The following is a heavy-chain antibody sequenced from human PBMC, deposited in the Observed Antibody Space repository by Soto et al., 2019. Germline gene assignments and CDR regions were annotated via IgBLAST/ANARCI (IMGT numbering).Heavy chain of an antibody. D-gene: IGHD1-26*01. J-gene: IGHJ4*02. CDR3: ARLLYSGSYSVDY. Sequence: PGGSLRLSCGASGFTFSDYYMSWIRQAPGKGLEWVSYISSSSSYTNYADSVKGRFTISRDNAKNSLYLQMNSLRAEDTAVYYCARLLYSGSYSVDYWGQGTLVTVSS. CDR1: GFTFSDYY. V-gene: IGHV3-11*06. CDR2: ISSSSSYT.